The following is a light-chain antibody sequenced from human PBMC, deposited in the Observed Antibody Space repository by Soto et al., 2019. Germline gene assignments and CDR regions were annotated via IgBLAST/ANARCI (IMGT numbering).Light chain of an antibody. J-gene: IGKJ1*01. CDR3: QQYNSYSWT. CDR1: QSVSSN. Sequence: EVVVTQSPATLSVSPGERATLSCRASQSVSSNLAWYQQKPGQAPRLLIYEASTRATGISARFSGSGSGTEFTLTISSLQSEDFATYYCQQYNSYSWTFGQGTKVEIK. V-gene: IGKV3-15*01. CDR2: EAS.